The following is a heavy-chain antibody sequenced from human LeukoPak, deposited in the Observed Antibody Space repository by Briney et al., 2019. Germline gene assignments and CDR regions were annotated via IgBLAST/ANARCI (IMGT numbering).Heavy chain of an antibody. D-gene: IGHD2-2*01. CDR3: ARRPAIFMDGVYYYSMDV. J-gene: IGHJ6*02. V-gene: IGHV3-23*01. Sequence: GGSLRLTCAASEFMFSKYAMSWVRQAPGKGLEWVSAVSASADSTYYADSVKGRFIISRDNSKNTLFLQMNSLRAEDTAVYYCARRPAIFMDGVYYYSMDVWGQGTTVTVSS. CDR2: VSASADST. CDR1: EFMFSKYA.